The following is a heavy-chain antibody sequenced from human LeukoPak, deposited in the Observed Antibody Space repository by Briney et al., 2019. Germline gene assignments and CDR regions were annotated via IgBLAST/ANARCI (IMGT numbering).Heavy chain of an antibody. D-gene: IGHD6-6*01. Sequence: GGSLRLSCAASGFTFSSDAMSWVRQAPGKGLEWVSAISGSGGSTYYADSVKGRFTISRDNSKNTLYLQMNSLRAEDTAVYYCAKPGSSRGIGGRRPTKNWFDYWGQGTLVTVSS. V-gene: IGHV3-23*01. CDR2: ISGSGGST. J-gene: IGHJ4*02. CDR1: GFTFSSDA. CDR3: AKPGSSRGIGGRRPTKNWFDY.